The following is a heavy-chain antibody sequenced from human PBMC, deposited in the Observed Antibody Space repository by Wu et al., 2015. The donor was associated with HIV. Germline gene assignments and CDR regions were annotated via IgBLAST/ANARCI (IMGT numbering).Heavy chain of an antibody. CDR1: GDTLRGYS. D-gene: IGHD2-21*01. CDR3: AGTYMLSSGTILFDS. CDR2: IISITGTA. J-gene: IGHJ4*02. V-gene: IGHV1-69*05. Sequence: QVQLVQSGSSVKKPGSSVRVSCRASGDTLRGYSVTWVRQAPGQGLEWIGGIISITGTANYVQNLQGRVTITTDDSTGTAYMDLASLTSEDTGMYYCAGTYMLSSGTILFDSWGQGTLVTVSS.